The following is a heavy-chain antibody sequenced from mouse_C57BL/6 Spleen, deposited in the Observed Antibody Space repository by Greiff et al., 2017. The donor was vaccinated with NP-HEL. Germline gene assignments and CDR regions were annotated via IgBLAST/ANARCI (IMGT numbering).Heavy chain of an antibody. CDR2: IYWDDDK. CDR3: ARTYGSSSYYYAMDY. J-gene: IGHJ4*01. V-gene: IGHV8-12*01. D-gene: IGHD1-1*01. Sequence: QVTLKVSGPGILQSSQTLSLTCSFSGFSLSTSGMGVSWIRQPSGKGLEWLAHIYWDDDKRYNPSLKRRLTISKDTSGNQVFLKITSVDTADTATYYCARTYGSSSYYYAMDYWGQGTSVTVSS. CDR1: GFSLSTSGMG.